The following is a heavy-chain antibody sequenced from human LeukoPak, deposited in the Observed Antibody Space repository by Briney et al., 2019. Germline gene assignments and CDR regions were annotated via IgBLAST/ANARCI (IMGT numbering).Heavy chain of an antibody. CDR3: ARHFSGAAAPLPFDY. D-gene: IGHD6-13*01. CDR1: GGSISNYY. J-gene: IGHJ4*02. CDR2: IYSSGHT. Sequence: PSETLSLTCTVSGGSISNYYWSWIRQPPGKGLEWIGYIYSSGHTNYNPSLKSRVTISVDTSKNQFPLNLRSVTAADTAVYYCARHFSGAAAPLPFDYWGQGTLVTVSS. V-gene: IGHV4-59*08.